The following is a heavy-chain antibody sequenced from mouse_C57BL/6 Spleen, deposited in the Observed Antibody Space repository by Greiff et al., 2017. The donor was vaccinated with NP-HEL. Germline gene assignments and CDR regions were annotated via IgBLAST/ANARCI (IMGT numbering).Heavy chain of an antibody. D-gene: IGHD1-1*01. Sequence: VQLQQSGPELVKPGASVKMSCKASGYTFTDYNMHWVKQSHGKSLEWIGYINPNNGGTSYNQKFKGKATLTVNKSSSTAYMELRSLTSEDSAVYYCVYGSSPAWFAYWGQGTLVTVSA. CDR2: INPNNGGT. V-gene: IGHV1-22*01. CDR1: GYTFTDYN. J-gene: IGHJ3*01. CDR3: VYGSSPAWFAY.